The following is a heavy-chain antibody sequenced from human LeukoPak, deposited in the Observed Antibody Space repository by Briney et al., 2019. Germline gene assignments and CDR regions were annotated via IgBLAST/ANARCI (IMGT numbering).Heavy chain of an antibody. CDR3: SGDGSGIHYGVDV. CDR2: IRGKAYGGTT. CDR1: GFTFGDYA. J-gene: IGHJ6*02. Sequence: GGSLRLSCTASGFTFGDYAMSWVRQAPGKGLEWVGFIRGKAYGGTTEYAASVRGRFTISRDDSKSIAYLQVNSLKTEDTAVYYCSGDGSGIHYGVDVWGQGTTVTVSS. D-gene: IGHD1-26*01. V-gene: IGHV3-49*04.